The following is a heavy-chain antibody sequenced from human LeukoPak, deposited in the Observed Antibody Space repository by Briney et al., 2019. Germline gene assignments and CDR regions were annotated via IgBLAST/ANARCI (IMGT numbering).Heavy chain of an antibody. CDR2: IFYSGST. CDR3: ARGHRGGGSYSYYYYYMDV. CDR1: GGSISTSNYY. Sequence: PSETLSLTCTVSGGSISTSNYYWGWIRQPPGKGLEWIGNIFYSGSTYYSPSLRSRVTISLDTSRNQFSLKLSSVTAADTAVYYCARGHRGGGSYSYYYYYMDVWGKGTTVTVSS. V-gene: IGHV4-39*07. J-gene: IGHJ6*03. D-gene: IGHD1-26*01.